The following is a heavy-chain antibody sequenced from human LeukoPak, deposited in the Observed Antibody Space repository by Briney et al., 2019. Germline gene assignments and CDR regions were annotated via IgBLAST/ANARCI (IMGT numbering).Heavy chain of an antibody. J-gene: IGHJ4*02. D-gene: IGHD6-6*01. Sequence: PSETLSLTCAVSGGSISSSNWWSWVRPPPGKGLEWIGEIYHSGSTNYNPSLKSRVTISVDKSKNQFSLKLSSVTAADTAVYYCARDSYSSSGLDYWGQGTLVTASS. CDR3: ARDSYSSSGLDY. CDR2: IYHSGST. CDR1: GGSISSSNW. V-gene: IGHV4-4*02.